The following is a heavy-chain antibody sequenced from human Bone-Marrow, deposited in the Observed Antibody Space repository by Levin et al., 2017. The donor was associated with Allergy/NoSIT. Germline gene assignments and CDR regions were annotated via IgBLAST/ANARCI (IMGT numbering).Heavy chain of an antibody. Sequence: GASVKVSCKASGYTFTSYGISWVRQAPGQGLEWMGWISGYSGNTNYAQKLQGRVTMTTDTSTSTVYMELTSLRSDDTAVYYCARDAGSGSHYRTAGDYWGQGTLVTVSS. J-gene: IGHJ4*02. CDR3: ARDAGSGSHYRTAGDY. V-gene: IGHV1-18*01. D-gene: IGHD3-10*01. CDR1: GYTFTSYG. CDR2: ISGYSGNT.